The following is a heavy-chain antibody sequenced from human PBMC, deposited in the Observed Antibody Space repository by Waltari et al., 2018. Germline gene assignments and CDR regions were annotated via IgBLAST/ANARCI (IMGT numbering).Heavy chain of an antibody. D-gene: IGHD3-9*01. CDR1: GYTFTRYD. J-gene: IGHJ6*02. Sequence: VQLVQSGAEVKTPGASVKVYCKASGYTFTRYDINCVRQATGQGLEWMGWMNPNSGNTGYAQKFQGRVTITMNTSISTAYMELSSLRSEDTAVYYCARAPLTDYYYYYGMDVWGQGTTVTVSS. CDR2: MNPNSGNT. V-gene: IGHV1-8*03. CDR3: ARAPLTDYYYYYGMDV.